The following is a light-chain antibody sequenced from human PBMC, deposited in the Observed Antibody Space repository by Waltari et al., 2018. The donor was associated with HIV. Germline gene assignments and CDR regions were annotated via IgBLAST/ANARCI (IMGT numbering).Light chain of an antibody. CDR1: SSNIGAGYD. Sequence: QSVLTQPPSVSGAPGQTVTISCTGSSSNIGAGYDVHWYQQLPGTVPKLLIYGNSNRPSGGPGRVAGSKSGTSASRAITGLQAEDEADYYCQSHDTSLSGPCVFGTGTKVTVL. V-gene: IGLV1-40*01. CDR3: QSHDTSLSGPCV. CDR2: GNS. J-gene: IGLJ1*01.